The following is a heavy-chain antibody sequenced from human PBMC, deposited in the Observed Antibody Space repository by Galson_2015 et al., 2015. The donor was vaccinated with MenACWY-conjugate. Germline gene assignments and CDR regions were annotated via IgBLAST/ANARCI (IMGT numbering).Heavy chain of an antibody. CDR3: ATDYGDYDWRFDY. D-gene: IGHD4-17*01. CDR1: GDSVSSNSAA. V-gene: IGHV6-1*01. Sequence: CAISGDSVSSNSAAWSWIRQSPSRGLEWLGRTYYRSKWYNDYAVSVESRITINPDTSKNQFFLQLNSVTPEDTAVYYCATDYGDYDWRFDYWGQGTLVTVSS. J-gene: IGHJ4*02. CDR2: TYYRSKWYN.